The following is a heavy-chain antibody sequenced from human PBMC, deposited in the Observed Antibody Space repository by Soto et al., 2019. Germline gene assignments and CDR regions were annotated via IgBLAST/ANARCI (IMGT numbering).Heavy chain of an antibody. V-gene: IGHV4-4*02. CDR1: GGSISSSHW. CDR2: IYHSGST. CDR3: ARAAGDISWYSSGQDYYGMDV. D-gene: IGHD6-19*01. Sequence: PSEPLSLTCAVSGGSISSSHWWSWVRQPPGKGLEWIGEIYHSGSTNYNPSLKSRVTISLDKSKNQFSMKLSSVTAADTAVHYCARAAGDISWYSSGQDYYGMDVWGQRTTVTVSS. J-gene: IGHJ6*02.